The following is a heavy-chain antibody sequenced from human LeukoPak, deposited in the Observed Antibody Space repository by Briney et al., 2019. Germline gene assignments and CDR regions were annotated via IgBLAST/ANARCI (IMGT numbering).Heavy chain of an antibody. CDR3: ARGWDYGDSNPTGNWFDP. Sequence: SETLSLTCAVSGGSLNSTNWWSWVRQAPGKGLEWIGSISHRGTIYYNPSLKSRVTISIDTAHNQFSLKLTSVTATDTAIYYCARGWDYGDSNPTGNWFDPWGQGTLATVSS. CDR2: ISHRGTI. J-gene: IGHJ5*02. V-gene: IGHV4-4*02. D-gene: IGHD4-17*01. CDR1: GGSLNSTNW.